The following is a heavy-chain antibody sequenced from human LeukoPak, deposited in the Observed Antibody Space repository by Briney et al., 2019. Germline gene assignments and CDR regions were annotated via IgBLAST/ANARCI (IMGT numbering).Heavy chain of an antibody. V-gene: IGHV3-23*01. J-gene: IGHJ4*02. CDR3: AKKWGVYSPFDS. CDR1: GFTFSNYA. CDR2: LNGGGDIT. Sequence: PGGSLRLSCAASGFTFSNYAMHWVRQAPGKGLEWVSTLNGGGDITKYADSVRGRFTISRDNSKNTLYLQMNSLRAEDTAVYYCAKKWGVYSPFDSWGQGTLVTVSS. D-gene: IGHD5/OR15-5a*01.